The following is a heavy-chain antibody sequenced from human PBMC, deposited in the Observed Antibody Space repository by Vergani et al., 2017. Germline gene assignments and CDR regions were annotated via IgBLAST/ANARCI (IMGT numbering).Heavy chain of an antibody. CDR3: ARVVGATLGDYYYYGMDV. D-gene: IGHD1-26*01. V-gene: IGHV4-31*03. Sequence: QVQLQESGPGLVKPSQTLSLTCTVSGGSISSGGYYWSWIRQHPGKGLEWIGYIYYSGSTYYNPSLKSRVTISVDTSKNQFSLKLSSVTAADTAVYYCARVVGATLGDYYYYGMDVWGQGTTVTVSS. CDR1: GGSISSGGYY. J-gene: IGHJ6*02. CDR2: IYYSGST.